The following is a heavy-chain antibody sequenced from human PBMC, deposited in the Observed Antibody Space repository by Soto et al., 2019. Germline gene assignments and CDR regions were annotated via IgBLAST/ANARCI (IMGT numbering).Heavy chain of an antibody. CDR3: ARVALETMVRGGLYYFDY. V-gene: IGHV4-31*03. J-gene: IGHJ4*02. CDR1: GGSISSGGYY. CDR2: IYYSGST. D-gene: IGHD3-10*01. Sequence: SETLSLTCTVSGGSISSGGYYWSWIRQHPGKGLEWIGYIYYSGSTYYNPSLKSRVTISVDTSKNQFSLKLSSVTAADTAVYYCARVALETMVRGGLYYFDYWGQGTLVTVSS.